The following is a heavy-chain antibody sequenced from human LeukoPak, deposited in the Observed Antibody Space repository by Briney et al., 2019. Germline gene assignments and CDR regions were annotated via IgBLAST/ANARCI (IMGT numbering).Heavy chain of an antibody. V-gene: IGHV3-21*01. J-gene: IGHJ6*03. CDR1: GFTFSSYS. CDR2: ISSSSSYI. D-gene: IGHD6-13*01. Sequence: PGGSLRLSCAASGFTFSSYSMNWVRQAPGKGLEWVSSISSSSSYIYYADSVKGRFTISRDNAKNSLYLQMNSLRAEDTAVYYCARAVHQQLWLVDYYYMDVWGKGTTVTVSS. CDR3: ARAVHQQLWLVDYYYMDV.